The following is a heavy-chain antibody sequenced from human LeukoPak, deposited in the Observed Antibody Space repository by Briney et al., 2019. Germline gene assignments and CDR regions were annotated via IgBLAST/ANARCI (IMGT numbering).Heavy chain of an antibody. J-gene: IGHJ4*02. CDR3: ASPGGSYYHDSSGYYLGY. V-gene: IGHV5-51*01. CDR1: GYSFTNYW. CDR2: IYPGDSDT. D-gene: IGHD3-22*01. Sequence: GESLKISCKGSGYSFTNYWIGWVRQMPGKGLEWMGIIYPGDSDTRYSPSFQGQVTISADKSISTAYLQWSSLKASDTAMYYCASPGGSYYHDSSGYYLGYWGQGTLVTVSS.